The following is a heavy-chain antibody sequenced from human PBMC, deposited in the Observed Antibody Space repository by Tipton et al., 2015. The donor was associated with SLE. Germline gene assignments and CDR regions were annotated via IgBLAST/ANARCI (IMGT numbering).Heavy chain of an antibody. CDR3: ARLATLTIREGS. D-gene: IGHD5-24*01. CDR1: GGSVSNSF. CDR2: IHYSGST. J-gene: IGHJ5*02. Sequence: GLVKPSETLSLTCTFSGGSVSNSFWSWIRQPPGKGLEWIGSIHYSGSTKYNPPLKSRLTISIDTSRNRFSLKLKSVTAADTAIFYGARLATLTIREGSWGQGTVVTVSS. V-gene: IGHV4-59*02.